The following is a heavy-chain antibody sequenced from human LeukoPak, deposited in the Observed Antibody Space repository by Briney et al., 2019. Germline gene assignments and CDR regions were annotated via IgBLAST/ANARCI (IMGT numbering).Heavy chain of an antibody. V-gene: IGHV4-39*01. J-gene: IGHJ4*02. CDR3: ARSTSGLYFWADT. CDR1: GGSISSTTYY. Sequence: SEALSLTCTVSGGSISSTTYYWGWIRQPPGKGLERIGSIYYNGNTYYNPSLKSRVTISADTSKDQFSLKLTSVTAADTAVYYCARSTSGLYFWADTWSQGSRVTVSS. D-gene: IGHD1-26*01. CDR2: IYYNGNT.